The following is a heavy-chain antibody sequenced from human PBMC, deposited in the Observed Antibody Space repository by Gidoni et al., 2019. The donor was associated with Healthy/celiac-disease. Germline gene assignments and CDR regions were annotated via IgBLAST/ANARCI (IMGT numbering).Heavy chain of an antibody. CDR1: GFTFSSYS. D-gene: IGHD3-10*01. Sequence: EVQLVESGGGLVKPGGSLRRSCAASGFTFSSYSMNWVRQAPGKGLEWVSSISSSSSYIYYADSVKGRFTISRDNAKNSLYLQMNSLRAEDTAVYYCASLTMVRGVTDYWGQGTLVTVSS. V-gene: IGHV3-21*01. CDR2: ISSSSSYI. CDR3: ASLTMVRGVTDY. J-gene: IGHJ4*02.